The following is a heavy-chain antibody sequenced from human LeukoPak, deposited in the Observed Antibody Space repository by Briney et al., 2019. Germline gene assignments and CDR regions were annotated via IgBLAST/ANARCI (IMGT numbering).Heavy chain of an antibody. CDR2: ISSSGSTI. J-gene: IGHJ4*02. Sequence: PGGSLRLSCAASGFTFSDYYMSWIRQAPGKGLEWVSYISSSGSTIYYADSVKGRFTISRDNAKNSLYLQMNSLRAEDTAVYYCARNSEYGYPANDYWGQGTLVTVSS. CDR1: GFTFSDYY. D-gene: IGHD5-18*01. V-gene: IGHV3-11*01. CDR3: ARNSEYGYPANDY.